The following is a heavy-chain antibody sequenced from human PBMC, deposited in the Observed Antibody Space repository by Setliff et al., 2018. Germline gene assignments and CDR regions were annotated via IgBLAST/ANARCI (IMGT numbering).Heavy chain of an antibody. CDR1: GFIVSNNA. CDR2: INQGGGAQ. D-gene: IGHD3-3*01. V-gene: IGHV3-7*01. Sequence: GGPLRLSCEVSGFIVSNNAMSWVRQAPGKGLEWVANINQGGGAQFYVDSVKGRFTISRDNAKNSLYLQMSSLRAEDTAVYYCARDVFDFRTGQADPWGQGTLVTVSS. J-gene: IGHJ5*02. CDR3: ARDVFDFRTGQADP.